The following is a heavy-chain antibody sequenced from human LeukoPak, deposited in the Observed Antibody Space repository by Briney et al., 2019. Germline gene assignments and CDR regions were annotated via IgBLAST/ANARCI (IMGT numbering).Heavy chain of an antibody. V-gene: IGHV4-4*02. CDR2: IFHSGST. Sequence: SGTLSLTCAVSGGSLSSNKWWSWVRQPPGKGLEWIGEIFHSGSTNYNLSLKSRVTISVDNSNNQFSLNLNSVTAADTAVYYGAREGRNGYSLDTWGQGTLVTVSS. CDR1: GGSLSSNKW. J-gene: IGHJ5*02. CDR3: AREGRNGYSLDT. D-gene: IGHD3-3*01.